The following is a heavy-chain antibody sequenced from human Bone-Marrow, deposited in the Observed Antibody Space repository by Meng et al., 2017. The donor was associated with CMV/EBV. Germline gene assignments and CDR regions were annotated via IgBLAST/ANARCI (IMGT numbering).Heavy chain of an antibody. CDR3: VRSSGWSLFDY. J-gene: IGHJ4*02. Sequence: QLQLVKSGAALKRPGASVKVSCTTSGFTFSDYYIHWVLQAPGQGLEWMGWVNSKNEATNYARKFQGRVSMTRDTSISTAHMELSRLMSDDTAVYYCVRSSGWSLFDYWGQGTLVTVSS. CDR1: GFTFSDYY. V-gene: IGHV1-2*02. CDR2: VNSKNEAT. D-gene: IGHD6-19*01.